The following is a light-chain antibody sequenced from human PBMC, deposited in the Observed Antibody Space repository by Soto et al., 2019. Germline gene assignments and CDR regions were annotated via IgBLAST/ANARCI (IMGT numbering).Light chain of an antibody. CDR2: RAS. J-gene: IGKJ2*01. CDR1: QHVSSY. V-gene: IGKV3-15*01. CDR3: QQYNNWPYT. Sequence: EIVMTRSPVTLSVSPGGSATLSCRASQHVSSYFAWYRQHPGQAPTMIIYRASTRATGIPASSSGSGSGTDFALTISSLQSEDFAVYYCQQYNNWPYTFGQSTKLESK.